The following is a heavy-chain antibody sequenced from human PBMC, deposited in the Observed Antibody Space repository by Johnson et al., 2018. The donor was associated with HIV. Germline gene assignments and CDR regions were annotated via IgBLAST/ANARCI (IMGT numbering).Heavy chain of an antibody. D-gene: IGHD2-15*01. V-gene: IGHV3-23*04. Sequence: MQLVESGGGLLQPGGSLRLSCAASGFTFNIYAMNWVRQAPGKGLEWVSAITGSGDGTYYADSVTGRFSISRDNSRNTLFLQMSSLSADDTAVYYCAKARSWPYPYDAFDVWGQGTVVTVSS. CDR2: ITGSGDGT. CDR3: AKARSWPYPYDAFDV. CDR1: GFTFNIYA. J-gene: IGHJ3*01.